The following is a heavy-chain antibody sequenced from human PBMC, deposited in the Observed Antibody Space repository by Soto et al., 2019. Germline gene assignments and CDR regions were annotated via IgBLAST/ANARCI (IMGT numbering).Heavy chain of an antibody. CDR1: GGSIGSSSYY. CDR3: ATQLGYCSSSSCYEFGY. Sequence: QLQLQESGPGLVKPSETLSLTCTVSGGSIGSSSYYWGWVRQPPGKGLEWIGSIYYSGSTYYNPSLKSPVPISVDTSNNHFSLRLSSVTAADTAVYYCATQLGYCSSSSCYEFGYWGQGTLVTVSS. CDR2: IYYSGST. J-gene: IGHJ4*02. D-gene: IGHD2-2*01. V-gene: IGHV4-39*01.